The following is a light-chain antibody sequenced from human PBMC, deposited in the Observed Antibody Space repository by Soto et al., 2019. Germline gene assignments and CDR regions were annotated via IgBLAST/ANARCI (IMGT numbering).Light chain of an antibody. CDR2: AAS. CDR3: QQYGSSVTWT. V-gene: IGKV3-20*01. J-gene: IGKJ1*01. CDR1: QSVTSNY. Sequence: EVVLTQSPGTVSLSPGERATLSCRASQSVTSNYLAWYQQKPGQAPRLVIYAASSTATGIADRFSGSGSGTDFTFSISRLEPEDFAVYYCQQYGSSVTWTFGQGTKVEIK.